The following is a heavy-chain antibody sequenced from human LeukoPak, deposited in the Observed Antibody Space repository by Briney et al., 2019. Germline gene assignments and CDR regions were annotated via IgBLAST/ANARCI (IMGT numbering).Heavy chain of an antibody. CDR2: ISSSSSYI. D-gene: IGHD4-23*01. Sequence: GGSLVLSCATSGFTFSSYSMNWVSQAPGKGLDWVSSISSSSSYIYYADSVKGRFTISRDNAKNSLYLQMNSLRAEDTAVYYCATLADPTGGAFDIWGQGTMVTVSS. CDR3: ATLADPTGGAFDI. V-gene: IGHV3-21*01. CDR1: GFTFSSYS. J-gene: IGHJ3*02.